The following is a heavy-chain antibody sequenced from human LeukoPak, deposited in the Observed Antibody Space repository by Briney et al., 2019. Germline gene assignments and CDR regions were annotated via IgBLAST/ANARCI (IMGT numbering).Heavy chain of an antibody. J-gene: IGHJ5*02. CDR3: VRDYFCSGGTCDDCFDP. D-gene: IGHD2-15*01. Sequence: ASVKVSCKASGYTFTNNGISWVRQAPGQGLEWMAWISTYDHDTNYAQKFRGRVTMTTDTSMSTAYMELRSLGSDDTAVYYCVRDYFCSGGTCDDCFDPWGQGTLVTVSS. CDR2: ISTYDHDT. CDR1: GYTFTNNG. V-gene: IGHV1-18*01.